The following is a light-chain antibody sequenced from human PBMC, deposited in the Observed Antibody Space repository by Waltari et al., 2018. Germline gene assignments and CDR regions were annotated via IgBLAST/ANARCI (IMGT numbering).Light chain of an antibody. Sequence: DIQMTQSPSPLSASVGDSATITCPASQSINSWLAWYQQKPGKAPKLLIYKAATLESGVPSRFSGSGSGADFTLTISGLQPDDFVTYYCQQCNTYSFGQGTKVEIK. CDR1: QSINSW. J-gene: IGKJ1*01. CDR2: KAA. CDR3: QQCNTYS. V-gene: IGKV1-5*03.